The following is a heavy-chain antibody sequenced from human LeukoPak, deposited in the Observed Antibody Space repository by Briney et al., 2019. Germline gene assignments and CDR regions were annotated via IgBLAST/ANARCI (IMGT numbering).Heavy chain of an antibody. CDR2: INWNGGST. D-gene: IGHD5-12*01. CDR3: ARAGYSGYDYSFDY. Sequence: PGGSLRLSCAASGFTFDDYGMSWVRQAPGKGLEWVSGINWNGGSTCYADSVKGRFTISRDNAKNSLYLQMNSLRAEDTALYYCARAGYSGYDYSFDYWGQGTLVTVSS. CDR1: GFTFDDYG. J-gene: IGHJ4*02. V-gene: IGHV3-20*04.